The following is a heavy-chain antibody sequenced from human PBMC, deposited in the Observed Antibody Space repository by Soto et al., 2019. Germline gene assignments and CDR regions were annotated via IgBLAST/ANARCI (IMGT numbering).Heavy chain of an antibody. J-gene: IGHJ4*01. Sequence: SSETLSLTCSVSGGSISGGDYYWSSIRQPPGKGLEWIGYIYYSGSTYYNPSLKSRVTLSVDTSTNQFSLKLTSVTAADTAVYFCGRGIRLSSGGKCYAGFYFIDGGGEGTLVTVS. CDR1: GGSISGGDYY. D-gene: IGHD3-22*01. V-gene: IGHV4-30-4*01. CDR3: GRGIRLSSGGKCYAGFYFIDG. CDR2: IYYSGST.